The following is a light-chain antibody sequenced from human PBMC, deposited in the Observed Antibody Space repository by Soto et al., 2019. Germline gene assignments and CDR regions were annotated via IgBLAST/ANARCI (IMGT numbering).Light chain of an antibody. V-gene: IGLV1-51*01. J-gene: IGLJ2*01. CDR2: DNN. CDR1: SSDIGAYDY. Sequence: QSALTQPPSASGSPGQSVTISCTGTSSDIGAYDYVSWYQQHPGKVPKLLIYDNNKRPSGIPDRFSGSKSGTSGTLDITGLQTGDEADYYCATWDHSLTGEVFGGGTKLTVL. CDR3: ATWDHSLTGEV.